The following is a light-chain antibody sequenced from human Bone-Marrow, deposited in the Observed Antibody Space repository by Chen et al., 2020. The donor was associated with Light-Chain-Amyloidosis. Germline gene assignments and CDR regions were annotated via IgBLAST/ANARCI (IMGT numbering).Light chain of an antibody. CDR3: QSADSSGTYEVI. J-gene: IGLJ2*01. Sequence: SDELTQPPSVSVSPGQSARIPCSGDDLPTKYAYWYQQKPGQATVLVIHRDTERPSGISERFSGSSSGTTATLTISGVQAEDEAYYHCQSADSSGTYEVIFGGGTKLTVL. CDR1: DLPTKY. CDR2: RDT. V-gene: IGLV3-25*03.